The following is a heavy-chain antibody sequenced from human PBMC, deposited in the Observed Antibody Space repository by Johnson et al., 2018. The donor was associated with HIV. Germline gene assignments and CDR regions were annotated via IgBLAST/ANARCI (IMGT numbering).Heavy chain of an antibody. D-gene: IGHD2-21*02. Sequence: VQLVESGGGVVRPGGSLRLSCVASGFSFNDYVMSWVRQAPGKGLEWVSSINWNGGATEYTDSVKGRFTISRDNSKNTLYLQMNSLRAEDTAVYYCAKARVVVTADDAFDIWGQGTMVTVSS. CDR1: GFSFNDYV. CDR3: AKARVVVTADDAFDI. CDR2: INWNGGAT. V-gene: IGHV3-20*04. J-gene: IGHJ3*02.